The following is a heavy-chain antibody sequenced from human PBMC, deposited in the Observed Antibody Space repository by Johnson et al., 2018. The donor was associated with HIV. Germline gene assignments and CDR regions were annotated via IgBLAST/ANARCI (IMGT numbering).Heavy chain of an antibody. CDR1: GFTFSSYW. CDR2: ITQDGSEK. V-gene: IGHV3-7*01. D-gene: IGHD6-13*01. J-gene: IGHJ3*02. CDR3: AHSSSWSYDAFDI. Sequence: VQLVESGGGLVQPGGSLRLSCAASGFTFSSYWMSWVRQAPGKGLEWVANITQDGSEKYYVDSVKGRFTISRDNAKNSLYLQMNSLRAEDTAVYYCAHSSSWSYDAFDIWGQGTMVTVSS.